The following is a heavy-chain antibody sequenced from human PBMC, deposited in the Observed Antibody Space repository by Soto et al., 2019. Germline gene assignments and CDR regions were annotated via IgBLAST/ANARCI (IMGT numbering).Heavy chain of an antibody. CDR1: GFTFSSYW. J-gene: IGHJ5*02. V-gene: IGHV3-7*03. D-gene: IGHD2-2*02. CDR2: IKQDGSEK. Sequence: GGSLRLSCAASGFTFSSYWMSWVRQAPGKGLEWVANIKQDGSEKYYVDSVKGRFTISRDNAKNSLYLQMNSLRAEDTAVYYCAKGGRVVPAAILWFDPWGQGTLVTVSS. CDR3: AKGGRVVPAAILWFDP.